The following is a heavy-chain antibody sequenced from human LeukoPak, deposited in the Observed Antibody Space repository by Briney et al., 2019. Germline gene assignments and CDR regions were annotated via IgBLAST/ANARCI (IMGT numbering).Heavy chain of an antibody. CDR1: GGSFSGYY. Sequence: SETLSLTCAVYGGSFSGYYWSWIRQPPGKGLEWIGEINHSGRTNYNPSLKSRVTISVDTSKNQFSLKLSSVTAADTAVYYCARVSHYYDSSGYYYVRAFDIWGQGTMVTVSS. J-gene: IGHJ3*02. V-gene: IGHV4-34*01. D-gene: IGHD3-22*01. CDR2: INHSGRT. CDR3: ARVSHYYDSSGYYYVRAFDI.